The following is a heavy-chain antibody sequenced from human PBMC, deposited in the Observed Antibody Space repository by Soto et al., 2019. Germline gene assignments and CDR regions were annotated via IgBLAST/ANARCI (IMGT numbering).Heavy chain of an antibody. CDR3: ALGGYYDSSRDFDY. CDR2: IIPILGIA. D-gene: IGHD3-22*01. CDR1: GGTFSSYT. J-gene: IGHJ4*02. Sequence: QVQLVQSGAEVKKPGSSVKVSCKASGGTFSSYTISWVRQAPGQGLEWMGRIIPILGIANYAQKFQGRVTVTADKSTSTSYMGLSSLRSEDTAVYCCALGGYYDSSRDFDYWGQGTLVTVSS. V-gene: IGHV1-69*02.